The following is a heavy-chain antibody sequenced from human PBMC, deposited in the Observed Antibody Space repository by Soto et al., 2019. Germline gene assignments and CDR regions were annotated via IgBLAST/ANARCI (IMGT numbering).Heavy chain of an antibody. D-gene: IGHD3-10*01. CDR3: ARHPGDFGELSPHFDY. CDR2: IYHSGST. V-gene: IGHV4-4*02. CDR1: GGSISSSNW. Sequence: SETLSLTCAVSGGSISSSNWWSWVRQPPGKGLEWIGEIYHSGSTNYNPSLKSRVTISVDKSKNQFSLKLSSVTAADTAVYYCARHPGDFGELSPHFDYWGQGTLVTVSS. J-gene: IGHJ4*02.